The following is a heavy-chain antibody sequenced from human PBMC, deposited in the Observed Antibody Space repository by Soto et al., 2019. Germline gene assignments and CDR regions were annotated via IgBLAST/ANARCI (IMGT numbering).Heavy chain of an antibody. V-gene: IGHV3-30-3*01. D-gene: IGHD3-10*01. CDR2: ISYDGSNK. J-gene: IGHJ6*02. CDR3: ARDSITMVRGVIFPYYGMDV. Sequence: TGGSLRLSCAASGFTFSSYAMHWVRQAPGKGLEWVAVISYDGSNKYYADSVKGRFTISRDNSKNTLYLQMNSLRAEDTAVYYCARDSITMVRGVIFPYYGMDVWGQGTTVTVSS. CDR1: GFTFSSYA.